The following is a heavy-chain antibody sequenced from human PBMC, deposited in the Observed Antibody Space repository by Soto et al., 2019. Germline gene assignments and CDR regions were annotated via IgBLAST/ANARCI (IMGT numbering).Heavy chain of an antibody. CDR2: ISGSGGST. V-gene: IGHV3-23*01. Sequence: PGGSLRLSCAASGFTFSSYAMSWVRQAPGKGLEWVSAISGSGGSTYYADSVKGRFTISRDNSKNTLYLQMNSLRAKDTAVYYCAKGGYCSGGSCYLYYYYYYYMDVWGKGTTVTVSS. CDR1: GFTFSSYA. J-gene: IGHJ6*03. D-gene: IGHD2-15*01. CDR3: AKGGYCSGGSCYLYYYYYYYMDV.